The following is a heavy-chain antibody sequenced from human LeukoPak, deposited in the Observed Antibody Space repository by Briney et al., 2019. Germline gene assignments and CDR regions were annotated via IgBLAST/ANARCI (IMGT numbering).Heavy chain of an antibody. CDR3: ARHGYSSGSLAWFDP. D-gene: IGHD6-19*01. J-gene: IGHJ5*02. CDR1: GGSISSYY. V-gene: IGHV4-59*01. CDR2: IYYSGST. Sequence: PSETLSLTCTAAGGSISSYYGSWIRQPPGKGLEWIGYIYYSGSTNYNPSLKSRVTISVDTSKNQFSLKLSSVTAADTAVYYCARHGYSSGSLAWFDPWGQGTLVTV.